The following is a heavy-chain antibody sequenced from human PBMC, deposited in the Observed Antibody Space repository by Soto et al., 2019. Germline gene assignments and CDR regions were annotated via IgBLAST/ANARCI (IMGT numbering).Heavy chain of an antibody. CDR3: ARDIAAAGPPNWFDP. D-gene: IGHD6-13*01. Sequence: PSVTLSLTCAVSGYSISSGYYWGWIRQPPGKGLEWIGSIYHSGSTYYNPSLKSRVTISVDTSKNQFSLKLSSVTAADTAVYYCARDIAAAGPPNWFDPWGQGTLVTVSS. CDR2: IYHSGST. V-gene: IGHV4-38-2*02. J-gene: IGHJ5*02. CDR1: GYSISSGYY.